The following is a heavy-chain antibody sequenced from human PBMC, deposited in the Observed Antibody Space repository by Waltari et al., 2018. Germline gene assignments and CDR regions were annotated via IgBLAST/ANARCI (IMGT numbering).Heavy chain of an antibody. J-gene: IGHJ4*02. CDR2: IYDTGTT. D-gene: IGHD4-17*01. V-gene: IGHV4-59*01. Sequence: QVQLRESGPGLVKPSEPLSLTCNVSGGSFSYYYWHWIRQPPGKGLEWIGYIYDTGTTNYTPSLKSRVTISLDTSKSQFSLSLNSLTAADTAVYYCAREKRNDYGESFDYWGQGIPVTVSS. CDR1: GGSFSYYY. CDR3: AREKRNDYGESFDY.